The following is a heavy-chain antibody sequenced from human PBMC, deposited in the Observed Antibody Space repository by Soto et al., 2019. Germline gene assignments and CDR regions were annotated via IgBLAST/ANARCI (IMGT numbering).Heavy chain of an antibody. CDR1: GYTFSDHF. CDR3: ARVAVRGQANYVY. J-gene: IGHJ4*02. V-gene: IGHV1-2*02. CDR2: INGDSGNT. D-gene: IGHD3-16*01. Sequence: VASVKVSCKASGYTFSDHFIHWFRQAPGEGLEWMGWINGDSGNTDYAQKFQGRVTMTRDKSISTVYMELSSLRSDDTAVYYCARVAVRGQANYVYWGQGTLVTVSS.